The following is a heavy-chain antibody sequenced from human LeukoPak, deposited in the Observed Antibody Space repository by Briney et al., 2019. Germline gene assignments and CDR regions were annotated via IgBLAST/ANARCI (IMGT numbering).Heavy chain of an antibody. J-gene: IGHJ4*02. CDR1: GFTFSSYD. CDR3: ATYRQVLLPFES. D-gene: IGHD2-8*02. CDR2: ISGSGVST. Sequence: GRSLRLSCAASGFTFSSYDMSWVRQAPGKGLEWVSGISGSGVSTYYADSVKGRFTISRDNSKSTLSLQMNSLRAEDTAIYYCATYRQVLLPFESWGQGTLVTVSS. V-gene: IGHV3-23*01.